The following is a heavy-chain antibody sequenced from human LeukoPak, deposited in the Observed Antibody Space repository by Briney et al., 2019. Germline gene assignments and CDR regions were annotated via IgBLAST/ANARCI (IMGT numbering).Heavy chain of an antibody. CDR3: ARGGRSDNWFDP. D-gene: IGHD2-15*01. CDR1: GGSITGYY. Sequence: SETLSFTCTVSGGSITGYYLSWIRQPPGKGPEWIGYIYYSGSTNYNPSLKSRVTISVDTSKNQFSLKLSSVTAADTAVYYCARGGRSDNWFDPWGQGTLVTVSS. J-gene: IGHJ5*02. CDR2: IYYSGST. V-gene: IGHV4-59*01.